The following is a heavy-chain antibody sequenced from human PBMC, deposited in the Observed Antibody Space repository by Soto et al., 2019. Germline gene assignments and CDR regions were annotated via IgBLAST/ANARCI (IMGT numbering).Heavy chain of an antibody. V-gene: IGHV3-49*04. J-gene: IGHJ6*02. CDR2: IKSKAYGGTT. Sequence: GGSLRLSCTPSGFTFGGYALSWVRQAPGKGLEWVGFIKSKAYGGTTEYAASVKGRFTISRDDSKSIAHLQMNSLKTEDTGVYYCTRDRTIFGVVISIAYGMDVWGQGTTVTVSS. CDR3: TRDRTIFGVVISIAYGMDV. D-gene: IGHD3-3*01. CDR1: GFTFGGYA.